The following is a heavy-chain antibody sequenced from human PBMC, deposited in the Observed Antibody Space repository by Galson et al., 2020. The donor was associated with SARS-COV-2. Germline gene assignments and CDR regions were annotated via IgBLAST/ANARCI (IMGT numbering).Heavy chain of an antibody. V-gene: IGHV3-7*01. Sequence: QAGGSLRLSCDTSGFTFSNYWMSWVRHAPGKGLEWVANIKPDGSEKNYVDSVKGRFTISRDNTKNSLYLQMNSLRAEDTGLYYCTRQARPNHWGQGTLVTVSP. J-gene: IGHJ4*02. CDR2: IKPDGSEK. CDR1: GFTFSNYW. CDR3: TRQARPNH. D-gene: IGHD6-25*01.